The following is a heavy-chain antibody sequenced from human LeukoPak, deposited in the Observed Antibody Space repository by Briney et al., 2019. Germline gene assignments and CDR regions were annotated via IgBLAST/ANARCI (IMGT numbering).Heavy chain of an antibody. CDR3: ARDRYGDYVFDY. J-gene: IGHJ4*02. CDR2: IYENGGTT. Sequence: GGSLRLSCVGSGFTFRSHAMSWVRQAPEKGLEFVSGIYENGGTTYYADSVKGRFSISRDNSKNTLYLQMDSLTDEDTAVYYCARDRYGDYVFDYWGQGTLVTVSS. D-gene: IGHD4-17*01. CDR1: GFTFRSHA. V-gene: IGHV3-23*01.